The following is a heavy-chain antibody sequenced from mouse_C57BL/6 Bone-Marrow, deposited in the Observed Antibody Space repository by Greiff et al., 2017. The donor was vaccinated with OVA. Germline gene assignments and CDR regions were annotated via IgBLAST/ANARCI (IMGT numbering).Heavy chain of an antibody. J-gene: IGHJ4*01. V-gene: IGHV14-4*01. D-gene: IGHD1-1*01. CDR1: GFNIKDDY. Sequence: VQLKQSGAELVRPGASVKLSCTASGFNIKDDYMHWVKQRPEQGLEWIGWIDPENGDTEYASKFQGKATITADTSSNTAYLQLSSLTSEDTAVYYCTYITPMDYWGQGTSVTVSS. CDR2: IDPENGDT. CDR3: TYITPMDY.